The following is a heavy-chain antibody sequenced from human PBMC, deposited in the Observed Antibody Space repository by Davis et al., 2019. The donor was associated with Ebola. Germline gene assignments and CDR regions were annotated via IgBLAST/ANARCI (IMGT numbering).Heavy chain of an antibody. CDR3: ARAYCSGGSCYLPYYYGMDV. V-gene: IGHV4-34*01. J-gene: IGHJ6*02. Sequence: SETLSLTCAVYGGSFSGYYWSWIRQPPGKGLEWIGEINHSGSTNYNPSLKSRVTISVDTSKNQFSLKLSSVTAADTAVYYCARAYCSGGSCYLPYYYGMDVWGQGTTVTVSS. D-gene: IGHD2-15*01. CDR2: INHSGST. CDR1: GGSFSGYY.